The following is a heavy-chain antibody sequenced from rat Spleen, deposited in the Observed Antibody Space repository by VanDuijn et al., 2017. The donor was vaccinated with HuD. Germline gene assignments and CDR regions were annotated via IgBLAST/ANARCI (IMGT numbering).Heavy chain of an antibody. D-gene: IGHD5-1*01. CDR2: ISYDGDTT. CDR3: ARQNGSYFDY. J-gene: IGHJ2*01. CDR1: GFTFSDYG. V-gene: IGHV5-7*01. Sequence: EVQLVESDGGLVQPGRSLKLSCTASGFTFSDYGLAWVRQAPKKGLEWVAYISYDGDTTYYRDSVKGRFTISRDNAKSTLYLQMDSLRSEDTATYYCARQNGSYFDYWGQGVMVTVSS.